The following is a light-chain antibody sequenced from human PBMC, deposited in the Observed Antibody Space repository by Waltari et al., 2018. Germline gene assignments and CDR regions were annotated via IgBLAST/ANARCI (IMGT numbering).Light chain of an antibody. CDR2: DVS. CDR1: SSYVGGYNY. CDR3: SSYAGSYTYV. V-gene: IGLV2-11*01. Sequence: QSALTQPRSVSVSPGQSVTISCTGTSSYVGGYNYVSWYQHHPGKAPKLILYDVSERPSGVPDRFSGSKSGNTASLTISGLQAEDEADYYCSSYAGSYTYVFGTGTKVTVL. J-gene: IGLJ1*01.